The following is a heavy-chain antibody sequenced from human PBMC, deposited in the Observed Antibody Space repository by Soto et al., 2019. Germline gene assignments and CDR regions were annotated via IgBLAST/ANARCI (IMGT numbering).Heavy chain of an antibody. D-gene: IGHD7-27*01. V-gene: IGHV4-59*11. Sequence: QVQLQESGPGLVKPSETLSLMCSVSGGSISNHYWSWIRQPPGKGLEWIGYIYYNGNTNYNPPLKSRVTMSGATSRNQISLKLTTVTAADTAVYYCTRANWYSEYWGQGTLVTVSS. CDR1: GGSISNHY. CDR3: TRANWYSEY. J-gene: IGHJ4*02. CDR2: IYYNGNT.